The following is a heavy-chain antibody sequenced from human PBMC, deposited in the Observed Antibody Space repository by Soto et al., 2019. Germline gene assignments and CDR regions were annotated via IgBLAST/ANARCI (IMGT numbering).Heavy chain of an antibody. CDR1: GYTFTSYY. J-gene: IGHJ6*02. CDR2: INPSGGST. Sequence: ASVKVSCKASGYTFTSYYMHWVRQAPGQGLEWMGIINPSGGSTSYAQKFQGRVTMTRDTSTSTVYMELSSLRSEATAFYYCARDYDHRYGMDVWGQGTTVTVSS. D-gene: IGHD3-3*01. CDR3: ARDYDHRYGMDV. V-gene: IGHV1-46*01.